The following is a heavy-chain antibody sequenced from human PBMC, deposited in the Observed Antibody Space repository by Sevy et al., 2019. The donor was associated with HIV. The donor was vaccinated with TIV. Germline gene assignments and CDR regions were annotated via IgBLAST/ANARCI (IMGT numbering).Heavy chain of an antibody. CDR3: ATTKDYYDSSGYPFDY. CDR1: GYTLAKFS. CDR2: FDPEDGDPEDGKT. V-gene: IGHV1-24*01. Sequence: ASVKVSCKVSGYTLAKFSIHWVRQAPGKGLEWMTSFDPEDGDPEDGKTIYAQKFLGRATMTEDTSTDTAYMELSSLRSNATAVYYCATTKDYYDSSGYPFDYWGQGTLVTVSS. D-gene: IGHD3-22*01. J-gene: IGHJ4*02.